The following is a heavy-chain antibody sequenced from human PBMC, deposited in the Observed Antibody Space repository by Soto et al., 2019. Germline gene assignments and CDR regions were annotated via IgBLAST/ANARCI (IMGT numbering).Heavy chain of an antibody. J-gene: IGHJ4*02. CDR2: IYPGDSHT. CDR1: GYSFTNYW. D-gene: IGHD1-26*01. CDR3: ARGGSTGSYSSFDY. V-gene: IGHV5-51*01. Sequence: GESLKISCKGSGYSFTNYWIGWVRQLPGKGLEWMGIIYPGDSHTTYSPSLQGQVTISADKSISTAYLQWSSLKASDTAMYYCARGGSTGSYSSFDYWGQGTLVTVSS.